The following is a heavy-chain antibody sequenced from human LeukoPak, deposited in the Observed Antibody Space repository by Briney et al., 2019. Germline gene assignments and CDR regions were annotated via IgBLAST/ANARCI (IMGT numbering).Heavy chain of an antibody. D-gene: IGHD6-6*01. CDR3: ARDAVFDSSSSGGGFDY. J-gene: IGHJ4*02. V-gene: IGHV1-8*03. CDR2: MNPNSGNT. Sequence: GASVKVSCKASGYTFTRYDINWVRQATGQGLEWMGWMNPNSGNTGYAQKFQGRVTITRNTSISTAYMELGSLRSDDTAVYYCARDAVFDSSSSGGGFDYWGQGTLVTVSS. CDR1: GYTFTRYD.